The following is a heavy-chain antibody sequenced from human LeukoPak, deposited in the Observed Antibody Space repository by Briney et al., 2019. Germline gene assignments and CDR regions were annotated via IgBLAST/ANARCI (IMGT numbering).Heavy chain of an antibody. CDR3: ARDHGTGPPNWFDP. CDR1: GFTFSSYG. J-gene: IGHJ5*02. CDR2: IWYDGSNK. V-gene: IGHV3-33*01. Sequence: PGRSLRLSCAASGFTFSSYGMHWVRQAPGKGLEWVAVIWYDGSNKYYADSVKGRFTISRDNSKNTLYLQMNSLRAEDTAVYYCARDHGTGPPNWFDPWGQGTLVTVSS. D-gene: IGHD7-27*01.